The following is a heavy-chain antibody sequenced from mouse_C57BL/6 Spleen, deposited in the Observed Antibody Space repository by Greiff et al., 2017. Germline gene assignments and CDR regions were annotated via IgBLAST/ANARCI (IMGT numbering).Heavy chain of an antibody. CDR1: GFNIKDDY. CDR2: IDPENGDT. D-gene: IGHD2-1*01. V-gene: IGHV14-4*01. J-gene: IGHJ3*01. CDR3: TTRGNYGAWFAY. Sequence: EVQLQQSGAELVRPGASVKLSCTASGFNIKDDYMHWVKQRPEQGLEWIGWIDPENGDTEYASKFQGKATLTADTSSNTAYLQLSSLTSEDTAVYYCTTRGNYGAWFAYWGQGTLVTVSA.